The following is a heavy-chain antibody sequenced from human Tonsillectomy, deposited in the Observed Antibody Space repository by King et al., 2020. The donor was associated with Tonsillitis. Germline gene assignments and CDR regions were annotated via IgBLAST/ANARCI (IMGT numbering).Heavy chain of an antibody. CDR2: ISDTGGNT. CDR3: ARDYGSGSY. CDR1: GFSFNSHP. J-gene: IGHJ4*02. D-gene: IGHD3-10*01. Sequence: VQLVQPGGGLVQPGGSLRLSCAASGFSFNSHPMSWVRQAPGKGLEWVSAISDTGGNTYYADSVKGRFTISRDNSKNTLYLQMNSLRAEDTAVYYCARDYGSGSYWGQGTLVTVSS. V-gene: IGHV3-23*04.